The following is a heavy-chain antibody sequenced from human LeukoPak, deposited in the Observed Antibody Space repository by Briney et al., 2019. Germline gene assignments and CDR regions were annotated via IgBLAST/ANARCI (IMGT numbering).Heavy chain of an antibody. CDR1: GGTFSSYA. CDR2: IIPIFGTA. J-gene: IGHJ4*02. Sequence: ASVKVSCKASGGTFSSYAISWVRQAPGQGLEWMGGIIPIFGTANYAQKFQGRVTITADKSTSTAYMELSSLRSEDTAVYYCARVGIGNKGVFAYWGQGTLVTVSS. D-gene: IGHD2-15*01. V-gene: IGHV1-69*06. CDR3: ARVGIGNKGVFAY.